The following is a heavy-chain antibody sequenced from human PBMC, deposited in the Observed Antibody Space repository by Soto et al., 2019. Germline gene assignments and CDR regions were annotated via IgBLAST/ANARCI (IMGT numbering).Heavy chain of an antibody. Sequence: SETLSLTCTVSGGSISSSSYYWGWIRQPPGKGLEWIGYIYHSGTSYNPSLKSRVTISVDRSKNQFSLKLSSVTAADTAVYYCASEESSGKLDSWGQGTLVTVSS. CDR3: ASEESSGKLDS. D-gene: IGHD3-22*01. V-gene: IGHV4-30-2*01. CDR2: IYHSGT. J-gene: IGHJ4*02. CDR1: GGSISSSSYY.